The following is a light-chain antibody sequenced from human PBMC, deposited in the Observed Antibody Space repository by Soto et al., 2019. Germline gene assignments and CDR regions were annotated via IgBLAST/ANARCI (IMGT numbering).Light chain of an antibody. Sequence: EIVLTQSPGTLSLSPGERATLSCRASQSVSSSYLAWYQQKPGQAPRLLIYGASTRATGIPDRFSGSGSATDFTLTISRLEPEDLAVYYCQQYGTSVPLTFGGGTKVDIK. CDR3: QQYGTSVPLT. CDR1: QSVSSSY. V-gene: IGKV3-20*01. CDR2: GAS. J-gene: IGKJ4*01.